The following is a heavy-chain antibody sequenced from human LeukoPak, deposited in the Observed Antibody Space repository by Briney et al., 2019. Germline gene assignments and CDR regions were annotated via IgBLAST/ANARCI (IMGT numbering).Heavy chain of an antibody. CDR3: AKYRVVVAATGWFDP. V-gene: IGHV3-7*03. CDR2: IKQDGNEK. J-gene: IGHJ5*02. D-gene: IGHD2-15*01. CDR1: GFTFSRFW. Sequence: GGSLRLSCAASGFTFSRFWMSWVRQAPGKGLEWVATIKQDGNEKDYVDSVKGRFTISRDNSKNTLYLQMNSLRAEDTAVYYCAKYRVVVAATGWFDPWGQGTLVTVSS.